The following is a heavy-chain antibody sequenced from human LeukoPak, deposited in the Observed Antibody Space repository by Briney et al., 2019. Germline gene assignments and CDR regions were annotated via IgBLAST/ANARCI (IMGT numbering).Heavy chain of an antibody. CDR3: ASGDGYLQPY. V-gene: IGHV3-53*01. J-gene: IGHJ4*02. D-gene: IGHD2-21*01. CDR1: GFTVSGKF. CDR2: IHYDGKI. Sequence: GGSLRLSCAASGFTVSGKFMSWVRQAPGKGLEWVSIIHYDGKIRYAGSVGGRFTIYRDDSENTLFLQMNSLRVDDTAVYFCASGDGYLQPYWGQGTLVTVSS.